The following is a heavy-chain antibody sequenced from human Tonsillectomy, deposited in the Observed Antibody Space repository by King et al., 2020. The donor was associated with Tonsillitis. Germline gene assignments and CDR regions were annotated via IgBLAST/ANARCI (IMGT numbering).Heavy chain of an antibody. Sequence: VQLVESGGGLVKPGGSLRLSCAASGFTFSDYYMSCIRQAPGKGLEWVSYISSSCSTIYYADSVKGRLTISRDNAKNSLYLQMNSLRAEDTAVYYCARVLMVYAIPVNGAFDIWGQGTMVTVSS. CDR3: ARVLMVYAIPVNGAFDI. CDR1: GFTFSDYY. J-gene: IGHJ3*02. D-gene: IGHD2-8*01. CDR2: ISSSCSTI. V-gene: IGHV3-11*01.